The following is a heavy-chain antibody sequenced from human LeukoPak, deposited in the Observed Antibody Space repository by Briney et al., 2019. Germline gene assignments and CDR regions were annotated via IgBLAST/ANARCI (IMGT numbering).Heavy chain of an antibody. CDR1: GGSFSGSLSAYY. D-gene: IGHD5-18*01. V-gene: IGHV4-34*01. Sequence: SETLSLTCAVYGGSFSGSLSAYYWIWIRQAPGKGLEWIGEINQSGSTNYNQSLKSRVTISVDTSKNQFSLKLTSVTAADTAVYYCARGGLGYGYDTWGQGTLVIVSS. J-gene: IGHJ5*02. CDR3: ARGGLGYGYDT. CDR2: INQSGST.